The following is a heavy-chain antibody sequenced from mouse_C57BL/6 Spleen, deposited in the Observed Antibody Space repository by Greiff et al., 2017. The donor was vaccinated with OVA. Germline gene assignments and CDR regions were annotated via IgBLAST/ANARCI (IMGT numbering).Heavy chain of an antibody. CDR2: IYPGSGST. CDR1: GYTFTSYW. V-gene: IGHV1-55*01. J-gene: IGHJ3*01. Sequence: QVQLQQPGAELVKPGASVKMSCKASGYTFTSYWITWVKQRPGQGLEWIGDIYPGSGSTNYNEKFKSKATLTVDTSSSTAYMQLSSLTSEDSAVYYCARDYGSSYHVAYWGQGTLVTVSA. D-gene: IGHD1-1*01. CDR3: ARDYGSSYHVAY.